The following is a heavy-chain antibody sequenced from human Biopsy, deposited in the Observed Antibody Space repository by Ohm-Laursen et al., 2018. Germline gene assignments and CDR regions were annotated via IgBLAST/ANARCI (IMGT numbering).Heavy chain of an antibody. CDR3: ATGPVQMVYANLRGEFAS. J-gene: IGHJ5*02. Sequence: SLRLSCAASGFPFSTYAMSWVRQTPGKGLEWVSRINGGGDGTFYADSVKGRFSISRDNSKNTLYLQMNGLRADDTAVYYCATGPVQMVYANLRGEFASWGQGALVTVSS. D-gene: IGHD2-8*01. CDR1: GFPFSTYA. V-gene: IGHV3-23*01. CDR2: INGGGDGT.